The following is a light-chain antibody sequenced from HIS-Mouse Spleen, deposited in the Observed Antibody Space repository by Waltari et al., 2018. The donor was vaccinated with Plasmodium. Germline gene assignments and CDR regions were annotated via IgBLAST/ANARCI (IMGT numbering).Light chain of an antibody. CDR1: ALPKKY. J-gene: IGLJ3*02. Sequence: SYELTQPPSVSVSPGQTARITCSGDALPKKYAYWYQQKSGQAHVLVIYEYSKRPSGIPERFSGSSSGKMATLTISGAQVEDEADYYCYSTDSSGNHRVFGGGTKLTVL. CDR2: EYS. V-gene: IGLV3-10*01. CDR3: YSTDSSGNHRV.